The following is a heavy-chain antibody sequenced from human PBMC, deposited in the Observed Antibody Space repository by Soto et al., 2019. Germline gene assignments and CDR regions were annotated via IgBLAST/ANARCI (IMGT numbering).Heavy chain of an antibody. Sequence: GGSLRLSCAASGFTFSSYAMSWVRQAPGKGLEWVSAISGSGGSTYYADSVKGRFTISRDNSKSTLYLQMNSLRAEDTAVYYCRNYDSSGSNDYWGQGPRVTVSS. CDR1: GFTFSSYA. CDR2: ISGSGGST. J-gene: IGHJ4*02. V-gene: IGHV3-23*01. D-gene: IGHD3-22*01. CDR3: RNYDSSGSNDY.